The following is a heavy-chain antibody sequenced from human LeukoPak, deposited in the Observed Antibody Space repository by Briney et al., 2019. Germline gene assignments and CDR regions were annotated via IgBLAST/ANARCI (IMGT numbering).Heavy chain of an antibody. D-gene: IGHD2-2*01. Sequence: GESLKISCRASGYIFTSYWLGWVRQTPDKGLEWVGIIHPGDSDPRYSPSFQGQVTISVDRSITTAYLQWGSLKATDTAMYFCVRHVCHGSSPGCRMSYSFFFYGMDVWGQGTTVTVSS. CDR3: VRHVCHGSSPGCRMSYSFFFYGMDV. J-gene: IGHJ6*02. CDR1: GYIFTSYW. V-gene: IGHV5-51*01. CDR2: IHPGDSDP.